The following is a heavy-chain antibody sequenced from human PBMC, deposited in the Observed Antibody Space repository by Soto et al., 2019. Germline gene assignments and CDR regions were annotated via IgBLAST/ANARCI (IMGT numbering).Heavy chain of an antibody. CDR3: AREEWFFDH. J-gene: IGHJ4*02. CDR2: ISHDGRVQ. CDR1: GFTFSSYG. Sequence: QPGGSLRLSCAASGFTFSSYGMQWVRQAPGKGLEWVAVISHDGRVQYYADSVKGRFAISRDNSKDTLSLQMNSLRAEDTAVYYCAREEWFFDHWGQGNLVTVSS. D-gene: IGHD2-8*01. V-gene: IGHV3-30*03.